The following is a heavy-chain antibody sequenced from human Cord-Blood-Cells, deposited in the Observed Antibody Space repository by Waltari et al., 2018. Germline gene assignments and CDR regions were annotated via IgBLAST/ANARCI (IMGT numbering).Heavy chain of an antibody. J-gene: IGHJ4*02. CDR3: ARGLSGSYYY. Sequence: QVQLQQWGAGLLKPSETLSPTCAVYGGSFRGYYWSWIRQPPGKGLEWIGEINHSGSTNYNPSLKSRVTISVDTSKNQFSLKLSSVTAADTAVYYCARGLSGSYYYWGQGTLVTVSS. CDR1: GGSFRGYY. CDR2: INHSGST. V-gene: IGHV4-34*01. D-gene: IGHD1-26*01.